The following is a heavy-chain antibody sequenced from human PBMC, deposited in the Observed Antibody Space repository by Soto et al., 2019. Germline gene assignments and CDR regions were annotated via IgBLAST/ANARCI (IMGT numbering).Heavy chain of an antibody. CDR2: ISWNSGSI. CDR3: AKGIAARRYYYYYMDV. Sequence: EVQLVESGGGLVQPGRSLRLSCAASGFTFDDYAMHWVRQAPGKGLEWVSGISWNSGSIGYADSVKGRFTISRDNAKNYLYLQMNSLRAEDTALYYCAKGIAARRYYYYYMDVWGKGTTVTVSS. D-gene: IGHD6-6*01. J-gene: IGHJ6*03. V-gene: IGHV3-9*01. CDR1: GFTFDDYA.